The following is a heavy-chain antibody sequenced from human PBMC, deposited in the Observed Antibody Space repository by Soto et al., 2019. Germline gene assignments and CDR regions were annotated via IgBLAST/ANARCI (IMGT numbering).Heavy chain of an antibody. CDR3: AREGYTFGPGAVSGAFDI. D-gene: IGHD1-1*01. Sequence: ASVKVSCKASGYTFTSYAMYWVRQSPGQRLEWMGWINAGNGNTKYSQKFQGRVTITRDTSASTAYMELSSLRSEDTAIYFCAREGYTFGPGAVSGAFDIWGQGTMVTVSS. CDR1: GYTFTSYA. J-gene: IGHJ3*02. CDR2: INAGNGNT. V-gene: IGHV1-3*01.